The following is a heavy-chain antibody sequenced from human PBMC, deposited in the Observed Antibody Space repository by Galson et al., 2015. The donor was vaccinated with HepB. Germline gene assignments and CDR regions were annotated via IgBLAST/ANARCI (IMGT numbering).Heavy chain of an antibody. CDR1: GYTFTTNG. V-gene: IGHV1-18*04. CDR2: ISANSGNT. Sequence: SVKVSCKASGYTFTTNGISWVRQAPGQGLEWMGWISANSGNTKYAQNLQGRVTLTRDTSTSTAYLELRSLRSDNTAVYYCARETPDTYYFDPWGQGTLVTVSP. J-gene: IGHJ4*02. D-gene: IGHD2-15*01. CDR3: ARETPDTYYFDP.